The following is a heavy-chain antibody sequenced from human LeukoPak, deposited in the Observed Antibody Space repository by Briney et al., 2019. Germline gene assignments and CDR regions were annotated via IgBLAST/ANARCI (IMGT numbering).Heavy chain of an antibody. CDR1: GGSLSSSSYY. J-gene: IGHJ4*02. V-gene: IGHV4-39*07. CDR3: ARENQLPIYFDY. CDR2: IYYSGST. D-gene: IGHD2-2*01. Sequence: PSETLSLTCTVSGGSLSSSSYYWGWIRQPPGKGLEWIGSIYYSGSTYYNPSLKSRVTISVDTSKDQFSLKLSSVTAADTAVYYCARENQLPIYFDYWGQGTLVTVSS.